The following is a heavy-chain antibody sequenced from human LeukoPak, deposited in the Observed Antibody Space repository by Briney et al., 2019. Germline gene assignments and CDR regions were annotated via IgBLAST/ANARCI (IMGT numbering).Heavy chain of an antibody. D-gene: IGHD2-2*01. V-gene: IGHV4-59*01. CDR1: GGSISSYY. Sequence: SETLSLTCTVSGGSISSYYWSWIRQPPGKGLEWIGYIYYSGSTNYNPSLKSRVTISVDTSKNQFSLMLSSVTAADTAVYYCARGCIGGSSTSCYAGHYYYGMDVWGQGTTVTVSS. CDR3: ARGCIGGSSTSCYAGHYYYGMDV. CDR2: IYYSGST. J-gene: IGHJ6*02.